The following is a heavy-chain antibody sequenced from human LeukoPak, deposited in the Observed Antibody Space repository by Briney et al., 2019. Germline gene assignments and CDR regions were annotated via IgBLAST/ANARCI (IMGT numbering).Heavy chain of an antibody. J-gene: IGHJ4*02. CDR3: ASGDFDN. Sequence: SETLSLTCTVYGYSVNSGSYYWSWIPQPPGKGLEWIGNIYYTGSTNYAPSFRSRVTISLDTSKNQFSLKLTSVTAADTAVYYCASGDFDNWGQGTLVTVSS. CDR1: GYSVNSGSYY. D-gene: IGHD3-10*01. CDR2: IYYTGST. V-gene: IGHV4-61*01.